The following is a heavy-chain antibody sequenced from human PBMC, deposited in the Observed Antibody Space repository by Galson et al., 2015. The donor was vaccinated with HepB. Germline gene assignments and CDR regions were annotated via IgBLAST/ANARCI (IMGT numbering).Heavy chain of an antibody. CDR3: ARGRGYGARYFDY. D-gene: IGHD4/OR15-4a*01. CDR1: GGSISSGDYY. V-gene: IGHV4-30-4*01. J-gene: IGHJ4*02. CDR2: IYYSGST. Sequence: LSLTCTVSGGSISSGDYYWSWIRQPPGKGLEWIGYIYYSGSTYYNPSLKSRVTISVDTSKNQFSLKLSSVTAADTAVYYCARGRGYGARYFDYWGQGTLVTVSS.